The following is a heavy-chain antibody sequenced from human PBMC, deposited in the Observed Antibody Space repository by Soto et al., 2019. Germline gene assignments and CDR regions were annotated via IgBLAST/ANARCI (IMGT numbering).Heavy chain of an antibody. CDR1: GFTFTIFA. Sequence: GGSLRLSCAASGFTFTIFAMSWVRQSPGKGLEWVSTISGSGGSTYYADAVKGRFTISRDNSMGTLYLQMKSLRVEDTAIYYCAKEVSLGSTVDLGYWGQGALVTVSS. J-gene: IGHJ4*02. V-gene: IGHV3-23*01. CDR2: ISGSGGST. CDR3: AKEVSLGSTVDLGY. D-gene: IGHD7-27*01.